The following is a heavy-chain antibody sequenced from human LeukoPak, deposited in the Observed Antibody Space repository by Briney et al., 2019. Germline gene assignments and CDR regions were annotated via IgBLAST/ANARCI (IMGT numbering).Heavy chain of an antibody. V-gene: IGHV3-23*01. J-gene: IGHJ4*02. CDR1: GFTFSSYA. Sequence: AGGSLRLSCAASGFTFSSYAMSWVRQAPGKGREGVSAISGSGGSTYYADSVKGRFTISRDNSKNTLYLQMNSLRAEDTDVYYCAKNGYCSSTSCFSFDYWRQGTLVTVSS. CDR2: ISGSGGST. CDR3: AKNGYCSSTSCFSFDY. D-gene: IGHD2-2*01.